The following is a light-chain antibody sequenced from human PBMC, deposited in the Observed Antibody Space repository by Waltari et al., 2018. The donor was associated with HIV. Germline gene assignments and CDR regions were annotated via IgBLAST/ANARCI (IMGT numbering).Light chain of an antibody. Sequence: QSVLTPPPSVSGAPGQRVTISCTGSSSNIGAGYDVNWYQQLPGTAPKHLIYGNSNRPSGVPDRFSGSKSGTSASLAITGLQAEDEADYYCQSYDSSLSGSGVFGGGTKLTVL. J-gene: IGLJ3*02. CDR1: SSNIGAGYD. V-gene: IGLV1-40*01. CDR3: QSYDSSLSGSGV. CDR2: GNS.